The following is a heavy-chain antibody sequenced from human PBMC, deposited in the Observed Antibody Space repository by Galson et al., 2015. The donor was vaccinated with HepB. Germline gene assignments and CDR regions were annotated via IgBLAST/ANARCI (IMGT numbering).Heavy chain of an antibody. D-gene: IGHD3-22*01. CDR3: ARIGDYYDSSGYRP. CDR1: GYTFTGYY. V-gene: IGHV1-2*02. J-gene: IGHJ5*02. Sequence: SVKVSCKASGYTFTGYYMHWVRQAPGQGLEWMGWINPNSGGTNYAQKFQGRVTMTRDTSISTAYMELSSLRSEDTAVYYCARIGDYYDSSGYRPWGQGTLVTVSS. CDR2: INPNSGGT.